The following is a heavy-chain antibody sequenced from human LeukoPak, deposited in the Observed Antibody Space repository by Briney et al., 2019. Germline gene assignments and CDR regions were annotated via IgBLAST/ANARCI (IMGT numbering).Heavy chain of an antibody. CDR3: AREWKVGAFYYFDY. CDR2: IIPILGIA. J-gene: IGHJ4*02. V-gene: IGHV1-69*04. CDR1: GSTFSSYT. D-gene: IGHD1-26*01. Sequence: ASVKVSCKASGSTFSSYTISWVRQAPGQGLEWMGRIIPILGIANYAQKFQGRVTITADKSTSTAYMELSSLRSEDTAVFYCAREWKVGAFYYFDYWGQGTLVTVSS.